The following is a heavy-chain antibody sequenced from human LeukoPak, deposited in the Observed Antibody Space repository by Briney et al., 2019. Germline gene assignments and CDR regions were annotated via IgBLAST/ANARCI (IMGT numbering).Heavy chain of an antibody. CDR3: ASSSYNWVWYFDY. CDR1: GFTFSSYG. CDR2: ISYDGSNK. Sequence: PGRSLRLSCAASGFTFSSYGMHWVRQAPGKGLEWVAVISYDGSNKYYADSVKGRFTISRDNSKNTLYLQMNSLRAEDTAVYYCASSSYNWVWYFDYWGQGTLVTVSS. D-gene: IGHD5-24*01. V-gene: IGHV3-30*03. J-gene: IGHJ4*02.